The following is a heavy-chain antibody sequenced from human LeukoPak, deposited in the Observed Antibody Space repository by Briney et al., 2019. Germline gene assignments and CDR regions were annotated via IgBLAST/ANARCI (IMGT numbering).Heavy chain of an antibody. CDR3: AYSGSYWDY. Sequence: GGSLRLSCAASGFTFSNYWMSWVRQAPGKGLEWVANIKQDRSEKYYVDSVKGRFTISRDNAKNSLYLQMNSLRAEDTAVYYCAYSGSYWDYWGQGTLVTVSS. V-gene: IGHV3-7*01. J-gene: IGHJ4*02. D-gene: IGHD1-26*01. CDR2: IKQDRSEK. CDR1: GFTFSNYW.